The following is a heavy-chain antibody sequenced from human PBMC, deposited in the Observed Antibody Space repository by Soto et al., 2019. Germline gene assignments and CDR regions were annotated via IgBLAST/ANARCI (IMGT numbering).Heavy chain of an antibody. CDR1: GDTFDTFA. CDR2: IIPIFRTP. V-gene: IGHV1-69*12. Sequence: QVQLVQSGAEVVKPGSSVKVSCKASGDTFDTFAISWVRQAPGQGLEWMGGIIPIFRTPDYGQKFQGRVTITADESTSTAYMELRSLRSEDTAVYYCARDKDREQVGGNYYYTLDVWGQGTTVTVSS. D-gene: IGHD2-2*01. J-gene: IGHJ6*02. CDR3: ARDKDREQVGGNYYYTLDV.